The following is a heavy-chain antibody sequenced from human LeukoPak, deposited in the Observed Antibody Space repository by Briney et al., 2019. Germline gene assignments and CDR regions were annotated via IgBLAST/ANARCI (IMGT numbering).Heavy chain of an antibody. CDR3: ARGGYTFGPPDDY. D-gene: IGHD5-18*01. CDR1: GGSISSYY. CDR2: IYITGST. J-gene: IGHJ4*02. V-gene: IGHV4-4*07. Sequence: SETPSLTCTVSGGSISSYYWSWFRQPAGKGLEWIGRIYITGSTNYNPSLKSRVTMSVDTSKSQFSLRLSSVTAADTAVYYCARGGYTFGPPDDYWGQGTLVTVSS.